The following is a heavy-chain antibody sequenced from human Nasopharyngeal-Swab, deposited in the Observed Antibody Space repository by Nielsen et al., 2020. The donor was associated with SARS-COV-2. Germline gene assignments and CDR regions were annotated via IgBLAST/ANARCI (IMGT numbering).Heavy chain of an antibody. J-gene: IGHJ4*02. CDR1: GYTFTGYY. CDR3: ARAGIAVAAKNDY. D-gene: IGHD6-19*01. CDR2: INPYSGGT. V-gene: IGHV1-2*06. Sequence: ASVKVSCKASGYTFTGYYIHWVRQAPGQGLEWMGRINPYSGGTNYAQKFQGRVTMTRDTSISTAYMELRSLRSDDTAVYYCARAGIAVAAKNDYWGQGTLVTVSS.